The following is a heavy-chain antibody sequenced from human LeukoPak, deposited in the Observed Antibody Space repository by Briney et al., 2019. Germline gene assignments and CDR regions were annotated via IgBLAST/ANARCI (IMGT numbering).Heavy chain of an antibody. CDR1: GFTFSSYA. CDR3: AKDPLYSGSYSNAFDI. J-gene: IGHJ3*02. V-gene: IGHV3-23*01. D-gene: IGHD1-26*01. Sequence: GGSLRLSCAASGFTFSSYAMSWVRQAPGKGLEWVSAISGSGGSTYYADSVKGRFTISRDNSKNTLYLQMNSLRAEDPAVYYCAKDPLYSGSYSNAFDIWGQGTMVTVSS. CDR2: ISGSGGST.